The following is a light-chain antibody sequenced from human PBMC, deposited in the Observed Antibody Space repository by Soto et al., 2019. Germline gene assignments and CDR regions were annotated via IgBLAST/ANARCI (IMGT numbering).Light chain of an antibody. CDR1: SSDVGSYNL. Sequence: QSALTQPASVSGSPGQSITISCTGTSSDVGSYNLVSWYQQHPGKAPKLMIYDVRNRPSGISNRFSGSKSGNTASLTISGLQAEDEADYYCSSYTTSSTLYVFGTGTKVTVL. CDR2: DVR. J-gene: IGLJ1*01. V-gene: IGLV2-14*02. CDR3: SSYTTSSTLYV.